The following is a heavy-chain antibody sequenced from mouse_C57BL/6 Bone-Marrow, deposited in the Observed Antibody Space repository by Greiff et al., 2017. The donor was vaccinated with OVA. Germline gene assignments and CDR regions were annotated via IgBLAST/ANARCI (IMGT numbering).Heavy chain of an antibody. Sequence: QVQLQQSGAELARPGASVKMSCKASGYTFTSYTMHWVKQRPGQGLEWIGYINPSSGYTKYNQKFKDKATLTADKSSSTAYMQLRSLTSEDSAVYYCARLITRAMDYWGQGTSVTVSS. CDR2: INPSSGYT. CDR1: GYTFTSYT. CDR3: ARLITRAMDY. D-gene: IGHD1-1*01. V-gene: IGHV1-4*01. J-gene: IGHJ4*01.